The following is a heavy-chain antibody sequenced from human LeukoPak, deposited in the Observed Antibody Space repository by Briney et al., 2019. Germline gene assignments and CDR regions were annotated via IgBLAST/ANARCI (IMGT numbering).Heavy chain of an antibody. CDR2: ISYDGTNK. J-gene: IGHJ6*03. D-gene: IGHD6-6*01. Sequence: GGSPRLSCAASGFTFSSYSMHWVRQAPGKGLAWVAIISYDGTNKYYADSVKGRFTISRDSSKNTLYLQMNSLRPEDTAVYYCARAHLSSASTDYMTVWGKGTTVTVSS. V-gene: IGHV3-30*04. CDR3: ARAHLSSASTDYMTV. CDR1: GFTFSSYS.